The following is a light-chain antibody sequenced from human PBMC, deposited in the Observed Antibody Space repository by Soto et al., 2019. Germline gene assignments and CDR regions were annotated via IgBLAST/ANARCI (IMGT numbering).Light chain of an antibody. Sequence: EIVMTQSPATLSVSPGEGATLSCRASQSVSSKLAWYQQKPGQAPRLLIYGASTRATGIPARFSGSGSGTDFTLIISSLQSEDSAVYYCQQYNSWLWTFGQGTKVEIQ. CDR3: QQYNSWLWT. CDR2: GAS. CDR1: QSVSSK. V-gene: IGKV3-15*01. J-gene: IGKJ1*01.